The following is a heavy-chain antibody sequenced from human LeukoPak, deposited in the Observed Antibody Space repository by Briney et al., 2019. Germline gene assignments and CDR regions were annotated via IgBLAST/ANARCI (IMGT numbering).Heavy chain of an antibody. CDR2: ISGDGGST. D-gene: IGHD3-22*01. CDR1: GFTFDDYA. Sequence: GGSLRLSCAASGFTFDDYAMHWVRQAPGKGLEWVSLISGDGGSTYYADSVKGRFTISRDNSKNSLYLQMNSLRTEDTALYYCAKDMDYYDSSGYFAFDIWGQGTMVIVSS. CDR3: AKDMDYYDSSGYFAFDI. V-gene: IGHV3-43*02. J-gene: IGHJ3*02.